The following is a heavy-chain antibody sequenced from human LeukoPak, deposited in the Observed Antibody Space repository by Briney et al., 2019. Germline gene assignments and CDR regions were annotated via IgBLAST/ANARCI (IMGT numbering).Heavy chain of an antibody. V-gene: IGHV3-21*01. Sequence: AGGSLRLSCAASGFTFSSYSMNWVRQAPGKGLEWVSSISSSSSYIYYADSVRGRFTISRDNAKNSLYLQMNSLRAEDTAVYYCARDLMVEEAFDIWGQGTMVTVSS. J-gene: IGHJ3*02. CDR3: ARDLMVEEAFDI. D-gene: IGHD3-10*01. CDR2: ISSSSSYI. CDR1: GFTFSSYS.